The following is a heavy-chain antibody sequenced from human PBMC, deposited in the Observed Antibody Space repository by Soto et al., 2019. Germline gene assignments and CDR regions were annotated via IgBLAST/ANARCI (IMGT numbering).Heavy chain of an antibody. J-gene: IGHJ5*02. V-gene: IGHV4-31*03. CDR3: ASSGGPEGDWFDP. CDR1: GGPIRRRGYY. D-gene: IGHD2-15*01. Sequence: SETLSLTCTVSGGPIRRRGYYWSLIRHRPGEGLEWIGFFYYSGITDYNPSLRSRVTISADTSRNQVFLNMYSVTAADTAVYYCASSGGPEGDWFDPWGQGTLVTVSS. CDR2: FYYSGIT.